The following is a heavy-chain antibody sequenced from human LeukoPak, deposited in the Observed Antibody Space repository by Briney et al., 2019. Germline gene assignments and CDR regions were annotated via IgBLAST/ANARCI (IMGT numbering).Heavy chain of an antibody. CDR2: TKQDRSEK. V-gene: IGHV3-7*01. Sequence: GGSLRLSCAASGFTFSSYWMSWVRQAPGKGLEWVANTKQDRSEKYYVDSVKGRFTISRDNAKNSLYLQMNSLRAEDTAVYYCAREGGVTTVTTRYYYGMDVWGQGTTVTVSS. CDR1: GFTFSSYW. D-gene: IGHD4-4*01. CDR3: AREGGVTTVTTRYYYGMDV. J-gene: IGHJ6*02.